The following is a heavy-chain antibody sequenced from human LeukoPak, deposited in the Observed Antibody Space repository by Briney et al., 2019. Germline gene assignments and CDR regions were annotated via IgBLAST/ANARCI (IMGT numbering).Heavy chain of an antibody. CDR2: INPNSGGT. J-gene: IGHJ4*02. D-gene: IGHD1-26*01. CDR3: AREVGATIHDGYFDY. Sequence: GASVKVSCKASGYTFTGYYMHWVRQAPGQGLEWMGRINPNSGGTNYAQKFQGRVTMTRDTSISTAYMELSGLRSDDTAVYYCAREVGATIHDGYFDYWGQGTLVTVSS. CDR1: GYTFTGYY. V-gene: IGHV1-2*06.